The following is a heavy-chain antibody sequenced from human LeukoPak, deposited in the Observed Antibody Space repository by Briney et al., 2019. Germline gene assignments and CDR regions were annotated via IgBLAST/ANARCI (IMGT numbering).Heavy chain of an antibody. CDR3: TIRITIFGVVVDY. CDR2: IRSKANSYAT. CDR1: GFTFSGSA. Sequence: PGGSLRLSCAASGFTFSGSAMHWVRQASGKGLEWVGRIRSKANSYATAYAASVKGRFIISRDDSKNTAYLQMNSLKTEDTAVYYCTIRITIFGVVVDYWGQGTLVTVSS. D-gene: IGHD3-3*01. V-gene: IGHV3-73*01. J-gene: IGHJ4*02.